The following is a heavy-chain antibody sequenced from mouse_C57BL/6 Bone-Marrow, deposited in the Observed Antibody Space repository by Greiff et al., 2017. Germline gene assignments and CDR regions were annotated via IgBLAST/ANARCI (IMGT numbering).Heavy chain of an antibody. J-gene: IGHJ2*01. CDR1: GFNIKDDY. CDR3: TNYYGSRYYFDY. V-gene: IGHV14-4*01. D-gene: IGHD1-1*01. CDR2: IDPENGDT. Sequence: VQLKESGAELVRPGASVKLSCTASGFNIKDDYMHWVKQRPEQGLEWIGWIDPENGDTEYASKFQGKATITADTSSNTAYLQRSSLTSEDTAVYYCTNYYGSRYYFDYWGQGTTLTVSS.